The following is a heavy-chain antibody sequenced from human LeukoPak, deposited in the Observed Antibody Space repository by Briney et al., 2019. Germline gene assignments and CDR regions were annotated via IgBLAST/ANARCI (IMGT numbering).Heavy chain of an antibody. CDR1: GGSFSGYY. D-gene: IGHD3-10*01. J-gene: IGHJ6*04. CDR2: INHSGST. CDR3: ARIAGSITMVRGRYYYGMDV. V-gene: IGHV4-34*01. Sequence: SETLSLTCAVYGGSFSGYYWSWIRQPPGKGLEWIGEINHSGSTDYNPSLKSRVTISVDTSKNQFSLKLSSVTAADTAVYYCARIAGSITMVRGRYYYGMDVWGKGTTATVSS.